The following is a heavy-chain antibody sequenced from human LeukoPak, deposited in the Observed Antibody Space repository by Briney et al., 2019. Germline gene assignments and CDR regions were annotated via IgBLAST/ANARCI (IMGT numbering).Heavy chain of an antibody. Sequence: SETLSLTCTLSGGSIRRYYWSWIRQPPGKGLEWIGNIYYSGSTNYNPSLKSRVTISVDTSKNHFSLTLSSVTAADTAVYYCARGRLQLSYWGQGTLVTVSS. J-gene: IGHJ4*02. D-gene: IGHD5-24*01. V-gene: IGHV4-59*01. CDR3: ARGRLQLSY. CDR1: GGSIRRYY. CDR2: IYYSGST.